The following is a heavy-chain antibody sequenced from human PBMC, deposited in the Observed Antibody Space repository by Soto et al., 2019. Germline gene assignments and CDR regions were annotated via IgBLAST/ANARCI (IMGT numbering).Heavy chain of an antibody. CDR1: GFTFSDYY. V-gene: IGHV3-11*06. Sequence: QVQLVESGGGLVKPGGSLRLSCAASGFTFSDYYMSWIRQAPGKGLEWVSYISSSSSYTNYADSVKGRFTISRDNAKNSLYLQMNSLRAEDMAVYYCARALVYSSGWQPYFDYWGQGTLVTVSS. CDR3: ARALVYSSGWQPYFDY. CDR2: ISSSSSYT. J-gene: IGHJ4*02. D-gene: IGHD6-19*01.